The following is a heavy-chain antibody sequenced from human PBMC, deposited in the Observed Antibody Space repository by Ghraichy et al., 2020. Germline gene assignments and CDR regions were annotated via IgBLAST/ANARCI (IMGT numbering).Heavy chain of an antibody. Sequence: SETLSLTCTVSGGSISSYYWSWIRQPPGKGLEWIGYIYTSGSTNYNPSLKSRVTISVDTSKNQFSLKLSSVTAADTAVYYCARFVINPKGIGDSFDYWGQGTLVTVSS. CDR3: ARFVINPKGIGDSFDY. CDR2: IYTSGST. D-gene: IGHD4-17*01. CDR1: GGSISSYY. V-gene: IGHV4-4*09. J-gene: IGHJ4*02.